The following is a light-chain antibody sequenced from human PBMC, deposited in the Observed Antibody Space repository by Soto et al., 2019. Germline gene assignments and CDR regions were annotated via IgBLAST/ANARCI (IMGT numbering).Light chain of an antibody. CDR2: ANN. V-gene: IGLV1-44*01. CDR3: ATWDGSLNAVV. Sequence: QSVLTQSPSASGTPGQRVTISCSGSNSNIGSNPVNWYQQLPGTAPKLLISANNQRPSGVPDRFSGSKSGTSASLAISGLQSEDEADYYCATWDGSLNAVVFGGGTKVTVL. J-gene: IGLJ2*01. CDR1: NSNIGSNP.